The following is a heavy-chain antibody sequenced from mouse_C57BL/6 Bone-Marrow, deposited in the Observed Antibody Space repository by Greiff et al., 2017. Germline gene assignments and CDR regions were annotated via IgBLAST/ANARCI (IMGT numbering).Heavy chain of an antibody. D-gene: IGHD2-1*01. J-gene: IGHJ4*01. CDR1: GFSLTSYG. CDR2: IWSDGST. V-gene: IGHV2-6-1*01. Sequence: VQLQESGPGLVAPSQSLSITCTVSGFSLTSYGVHWVRQPPGKGLEWLVVIWSDGSTTYNSALKSRLSLSKDNSKSQVFLKMNSLQTDDTAMYYCARHTFYGNYAMDYWGQGTSVTVSS. CDR3: ARHTFYGNYAMDY.